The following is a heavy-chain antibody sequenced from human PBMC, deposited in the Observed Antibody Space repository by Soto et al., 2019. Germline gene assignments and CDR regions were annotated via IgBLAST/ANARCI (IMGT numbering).Heavy chain of an antibody. CDR2: IYPIDSDT. D-gene: IGHD2-2*01. J-gene: IGHJ6*02. CDR1: GYIFTTYW. CDR3: ATYQGPYYYGMDV. Sequence: GESLKISCKGSGYIFTTYWIGWVRQIPGKGLEWMGIIYPIDSDTKYSPSFEGQVTISADKSISTAYLQWSSLKASDTAMYYCATYQGPYYYGMDVWGQGTTVTVSS. V-gene: IGHV5-51*01.